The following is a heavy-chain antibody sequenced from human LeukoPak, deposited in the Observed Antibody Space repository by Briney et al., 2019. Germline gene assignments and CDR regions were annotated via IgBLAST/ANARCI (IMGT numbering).Heavy chain of an antibody. V-gene: IGHV3-33*08. CDR3: AREGLPIGVITNDAFDI. Sequence: GGSLRLSCAASGFTFSIYGMHWVRQAPGKGLEWVAVIWYDGSNKYYADSVKGRFTISRDNSKNTLYLQMNSLRAEDTAVYYCAREGLPIGVITNDAFDIWGQGTMVTVSS. D-gene: IGHD3-22*01. CDR2: IWYDGSNK. J-gene: IGHJ3*02. CDR1: GFTFSIYG.